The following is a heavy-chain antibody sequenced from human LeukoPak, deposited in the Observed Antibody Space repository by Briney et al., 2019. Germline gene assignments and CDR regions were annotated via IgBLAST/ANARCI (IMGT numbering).Heavy chain of an antibody. J-gene: IGHJ6*03. CDR3: ARDEPAGYYFGYYYYYMDV. D-gene: IGHD3-9*01. V-gene: IGHV3-7*01. CDR1: GFTFSSYW. CDR2: IKQDGSEK. Sequence: GGSLRLSCAASGFTFSSYWMSWVRQVPGKGLEWVANIKQDGSEKYYVDSVKGRFTISRDNAKNSLYLQMNSLRAEDTAVYYCARDEPAGYYFGYYYYYMDVWGKGTTVTVSS.